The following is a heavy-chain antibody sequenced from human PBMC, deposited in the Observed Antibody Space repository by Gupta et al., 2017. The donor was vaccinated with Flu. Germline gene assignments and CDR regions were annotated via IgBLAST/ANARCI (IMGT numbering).Heavy chain of an antibody. CDR1: GFTFSYYA. CDR2: ISYDGTHK. Sequence: QVQSVESGGGMVQSGRSLSLYCEGSGFTFSYYAMYWVRQAPGKVLEWVAAISYDGTHKFYSDSVGGRFTISRDNSKSTLYLQMSSLRVDDTALYYCASQWDLQKAGTDYFHYWGRGTLVTVSS. D-gene: IGHD1-26*01. J-gene: IGHJ4*02. CDR3: ASQWDLQKAGTDYFHY. V-gene: IGHV3-30*03.